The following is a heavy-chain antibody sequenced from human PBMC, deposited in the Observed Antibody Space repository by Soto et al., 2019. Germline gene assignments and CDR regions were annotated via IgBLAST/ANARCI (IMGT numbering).Heavy chain of an antibody. CDR2: IYHSGTT. CDR3: ARWNYHHNHSDYFKTSYYFDS. J-gene: IGHJ4*01. Sequence: NPSETLSLTCAVSGDSITSIYHWAWIRQPPGRGLEWVASIYHSGTTYYNPSLKSRVTISVDTSKNQFSLKLSSVTAADTAVYYCARWNYHHNHSDYFKTSYYFDSWGQGILVTVSS. V-gene: IGHV4-38-2*01. CDR1: GDSITSIYH. D-gene: IGHD3-22*01.